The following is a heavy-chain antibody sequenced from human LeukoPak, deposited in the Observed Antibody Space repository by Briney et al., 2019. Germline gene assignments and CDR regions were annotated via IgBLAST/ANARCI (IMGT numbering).Heavy chain of an antibody. CDR2: IKQGGREE. D-gene: IGHD3-10*01. CDR1: GLTLGDYH. J-gene: IGHJ5*01. Sequence: GGSLRLSCAASGLTLGDYHMHWVRQAPGKGLEWVANIKQGGREEKYVGSVKGRFAISRDDAKSTLYLQMDSLSGDDTAVYYCARDNGGWFDSWGRGTLVTVSS. CDR3: ARDNGGWFDS. V-gene: IGHV3-7*03.